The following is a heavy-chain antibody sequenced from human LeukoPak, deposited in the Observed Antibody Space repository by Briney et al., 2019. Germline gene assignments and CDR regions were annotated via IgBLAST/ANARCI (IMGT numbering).Heavy chain of an antibody. CDR3: ARERLGYCNGVSCYFIDY. D-gene: IGHD2-15*01. J-gene: IGHJ4*02. V-gene: IGHV3-11*05. Sequence: GGSLRLSCAASGFSFSDSYMSWVRQAPGKGLEWISHISSSSTYTNYADSVKGRFTISRDNAKNSVFLQMNSLRAEDTAVYYCARERLGYCNGVSCYFIDYWGQGTLVTVSS. CDR2: ISSSSTYT. CDR1: GFSFSDSY.